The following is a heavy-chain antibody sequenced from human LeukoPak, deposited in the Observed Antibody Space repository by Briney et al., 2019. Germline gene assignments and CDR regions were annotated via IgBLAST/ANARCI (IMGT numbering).Heavy chain of an antibody. D-gene: IGHD6-13*01. Sequence: PGGSLRQSLARSGFTLFSYSLNWVRQAPGKGLEWVGRTRNKANTYATEYAASVKGRLTISRDESKSSLYLQMNSLKTEGTAVYYRASLRTGYDWGGGSLVTVSS. CDR1: GFTLFSYS. J-gene: IGHJ4*02. CDR2: TRNKANTYAT. CDR3: ASLRTGYD. V-gene: IGHV3-72*01.